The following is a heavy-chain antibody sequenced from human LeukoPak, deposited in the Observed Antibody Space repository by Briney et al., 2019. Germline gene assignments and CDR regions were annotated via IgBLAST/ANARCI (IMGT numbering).Heavy chain of an antibody. D-gene: IGHD2-2*01. V-gene: IGHV1-2*02. Sequence: EASVKVSCKASGYTFAVYYIHWMRQAPGQGLEWMGWINPNSGGTNYAQKFQDRVTMTRDTSISSAYMELSRLASDDTAVYYCARSAGTSRFDYWGQGTLVTVSS. CDR1: GYTFAVYY. CDR2: INPNSGGT. CDR3: ARSAGTSRFDY. J-gene: IGHJ4*02.